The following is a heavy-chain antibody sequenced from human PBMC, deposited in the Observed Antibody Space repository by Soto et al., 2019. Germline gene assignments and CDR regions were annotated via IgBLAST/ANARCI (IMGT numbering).Heavy chain of an antibody. J-gene: IGHJ6*04. CDR2: IKQDGSEK. CDR3: AGEGLLRFLEWLPPNWDV. CDR1: GFTFSSYW. D-gene: IGHD3-3*01. Sequence: EVQLVESGGGLVQPGGSLRLSCAASGFTFSSYWMSWVRQAPGKGLEWVANIKQDGSEKYYVDSVKGRFTISRDNAKNSLYRQMNSRGAEDTAVYYCAGEGLLRFLEWLPPNWDVWGKGTTVTVSS. V-gene: IGHV3-7*01.